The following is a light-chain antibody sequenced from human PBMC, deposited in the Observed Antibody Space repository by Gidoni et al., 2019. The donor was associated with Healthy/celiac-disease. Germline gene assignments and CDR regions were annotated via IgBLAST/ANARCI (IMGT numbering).Light chain of an antibody. V-gene: IGKV3-20*01. Sequence: IVLTQSPGTLSLSTGERATLSCRASQSVSSSYLAWYQQNPGQAPRLLIYGASSRATGIPDRSSGSGSGTDFTLSISRLEPEDVAVEYCQQYGSSPWTFGQGTKVEIK. CDR3: QQYGSSPWT. CDR1: QSVSSSY. J-gene: IGKJ1*01. CDR2: GAS.